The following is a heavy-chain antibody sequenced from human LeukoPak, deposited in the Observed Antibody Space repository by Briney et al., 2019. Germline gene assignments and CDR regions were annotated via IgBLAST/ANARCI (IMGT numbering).Heavy chain of an antibody. J-gene: IGHJ4*02. V-gene: IGHV1-69*05. Sequence: GASVKVSCKASGGTFSSHAISWVRQAPGQGLEWMGRIIPIFGTANYAQKFQGRVTITTDESTSTAYMELSSLRSEDTAVYYCARGNLERGYFDYWGQGTLVTVSS. CDR3: ARGNLERGYFDY. CDR1: GGTFSSHA. D-gene: IGHD1-1*01. CDR2: IIPIFGTA.